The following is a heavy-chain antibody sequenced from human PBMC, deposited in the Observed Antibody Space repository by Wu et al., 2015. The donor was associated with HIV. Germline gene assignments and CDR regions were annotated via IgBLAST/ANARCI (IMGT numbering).Heavy chain of an antibody. D-gene: IGHD5-12*01. CDR2: INPNNGDT. Sequence: QVQLVQSGAEVKKPGASLKVSCKGSAYTFTAYYIHWVRQAPGQGLEWMGWINPNNGDTNYAQIFRGRVTMTRDTSITTAYMELSRLTSDDTAVYYCARGREYKEYDMGNWLDPWGQGTLVTVSS. J-gene: IGHJ5*02. V-gene: IGHV1-2*02. CDR3: ARGREYKEYDMGNWLDP. CDR1: AYTFTAYY.